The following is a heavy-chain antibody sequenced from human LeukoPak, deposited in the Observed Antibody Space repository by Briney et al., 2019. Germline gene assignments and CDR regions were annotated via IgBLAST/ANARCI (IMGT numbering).Heavy chain of an antibody. J-gene: IGHJ4*02. CDR1: GGSISSYY. Sequence: SETLSLTCTVSGGSISSYYWSWIRQPPGKGLEWIGYIYYSGSTNYNPSLKSRVTISVDTSKNQFSLKRSSVTAADTAVYYCARFKKMTTAQFDYWGQGTLVTVSS. V-gene: IGHV4-59*08. D-gene: IGHD4-11*01. CDR3: ARFKKMTTAQFDY. CDR2: IYYSGST.